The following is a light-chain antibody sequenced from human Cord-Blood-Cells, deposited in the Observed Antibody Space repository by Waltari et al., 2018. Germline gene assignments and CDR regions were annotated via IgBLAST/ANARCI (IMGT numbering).Light chain of an antibody. CDR1: QRVSSSH. CDR2: GAS. J-gene: IGKJ4*01. CDR3: QQYGSSPLT. Sequence: ALTQSSRTLSLSPGARATLSCRASQRVSSSHSAWYQQKPGQAPRLLIYGASSSATGIPDRFSGSGCGTDVTLTISRLEPEDFAVEYCQQYGSSPLTFGGGTKVEIK. V-gene: IGKV3-20*01.